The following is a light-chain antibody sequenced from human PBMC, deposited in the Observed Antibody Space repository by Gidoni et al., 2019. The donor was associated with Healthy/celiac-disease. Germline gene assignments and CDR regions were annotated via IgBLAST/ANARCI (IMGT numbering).Light chain of an antibody. J-gene: IGKJ1*01. CDR1: LPINNF. V-gene: IGKV3-11*01. Sequence: DTLSTQSPATLSLSPGESATLSCRATLPINNFLAWYQQKPGQAPRLLIYVASFRATGIPARFSGRGSGTDFTLTINSLEPEDFAVYYCQQRGDWPPTFGQGTKVEIK. CDR3: QQRGDWPPT. CDR2: VAS.